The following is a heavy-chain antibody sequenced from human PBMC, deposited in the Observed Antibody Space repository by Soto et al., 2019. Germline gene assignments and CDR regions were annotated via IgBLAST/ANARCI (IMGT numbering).Heavy chain of an antibody. Sequence: QVQLVQSGAEVKKPGSSVKVSCKASGGTFSSYTISWVRQAPGQGLEWMGRIIPILGIANYAQKFQGRVTFTAHKPTSTHYMELSSLIPEDTAVYYCPGGGYYGSGSPHYWGQGTLVTVSS. CDR1: GGTFSSYT. CDR2: IIPILGIA. J-gene: IGHJ4*02. CDR3: PGGGYYGSGSPHY. V-gene: IGHV1-69*02. D-gene: IGHD3-10*01.